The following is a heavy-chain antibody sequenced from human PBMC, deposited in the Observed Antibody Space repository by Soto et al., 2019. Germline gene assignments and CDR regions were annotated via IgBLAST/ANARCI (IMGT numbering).Heavy chain of an antibody. CDR2: MSIGYEKT. Sequence: LGGSLRLSCAASGFTFTYYSMAWVRQTPERGLEWISGMSIGYEKTFYADSVRGRFTVSRDSSRNTVDLQMHNLRADDTAIYYCVRWSGYGDLWGQGTRVTVSS. D-gene: IGHD4-17*01. CDR1: GFTFTYYS. V-gene: IGHV3-23*01. J-gene: IGHJ4*02. CDR3: VRWSGYGDL.